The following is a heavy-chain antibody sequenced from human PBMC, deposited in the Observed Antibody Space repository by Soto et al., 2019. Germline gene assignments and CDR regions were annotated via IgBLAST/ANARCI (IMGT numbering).Heavy chain of an antibody. D-gene: IGHD3-3*01. CDR2: INHSGST. Sequence: PSETLSLTCAFYVVSFSGYYWSCIRHPPGKWLEWIGEINHSGSTNYNPSLKSRVTISVDTSKNQFSLKLSSVTAADTAVYYCARGLVGYDFWSGYYNGIWFDPWGQGTLVTVSS. V-gene: IGHV4-34*01. J-gene: IGHJ5*02. CDR3: ARGLVGYDFWSGYYNGIWFDP. CDR1: VVSFSGYY.